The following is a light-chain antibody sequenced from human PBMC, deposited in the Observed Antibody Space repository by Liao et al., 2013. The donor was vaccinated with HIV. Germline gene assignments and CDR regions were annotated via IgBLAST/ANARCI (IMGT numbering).Light chain of an antibody. Sequence: SYVLTQPPSVSVAPGKTARITCGGTNIGSKSVHWYQQKPGQAPVLVIYYDSDRPSAIPERFSGSNSGNTATLSISRVEAGDEADYHCHVWDSGIVVFGGGTKVTVL. V-gene: IGLV3-21*01. J-gene: IGLJ2*01. CDR1: NIGSKS. CDR2: YDS. CDR3: HVWDSGIVV.